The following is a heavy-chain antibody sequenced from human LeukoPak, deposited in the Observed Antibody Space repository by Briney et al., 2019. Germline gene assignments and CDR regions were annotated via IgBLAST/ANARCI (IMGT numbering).Heavy chain of an antibody. Sequence: SETLSLTCTVSGGSISSYYWSWIRQPPGKGLEWIGYIYYSGSTNYNPSLKSRVTISVDTSKNQFSLKLSSVTAADTAVYYCARGYDFDDAFDIWGQGTMVTVSS. V-gene: IGHV4-59*01. CDR3: ARGYDFDDAFDI. J-gene: IGHJ3*02. CDR2: IYYSGST. D-gene: IGHD5-12*01. CDR1: GGSISSYY.